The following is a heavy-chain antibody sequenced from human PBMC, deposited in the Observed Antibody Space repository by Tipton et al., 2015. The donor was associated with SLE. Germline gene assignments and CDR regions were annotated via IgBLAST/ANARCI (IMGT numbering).Heavy chain of an antibody. CDR3: AREGFDILTSQRYYAMDV. Sequence: SLRLSCAASGFTFSNYVMVWVRQAPGKGLEWLAVISYDGSNKLFGDAVKGRFTISRDNSKNTLDLQISSLRAEDTAVYYCAREGFDILTSQRYYAMDVWGQGTTVTVSS. CDR2: ISYDGSNK. V-gene: IGHV3-30*03. J-gene: IGHJ6*02. CDR1: GFTFSNYV. D-gene: IGHD3-9*01.